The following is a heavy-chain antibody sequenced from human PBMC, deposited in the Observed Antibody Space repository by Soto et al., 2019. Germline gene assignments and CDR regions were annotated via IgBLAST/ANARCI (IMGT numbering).Heavy chain of an antibody. D-gene: IGHD3-9*01. CDR3: ARDQRSIYFDWLLHPYAFDI. Sequence: TLSLTCAISGDSVSSNSAAWNWIRQSPSRGLEWLGRTYYRSKWYNDYAVSVKSRITINPDTSKNQFSLQLNSVTPEDTAVYYCARDQRSIYFDWLLHPYAFDIWGQGTMVTVSS. J-gene: IGHJ3*02. CDR1: GDSVSSNSAA. CDR2: TYYRSKWYN. V-gene: IGHV6-1*01.